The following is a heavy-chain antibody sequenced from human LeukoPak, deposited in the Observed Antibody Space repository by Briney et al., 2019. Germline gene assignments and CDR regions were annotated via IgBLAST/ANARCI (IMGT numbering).Heavy chain of an antibody. V-gene: IGHV3-30*02. CDR3: AANLYGDYVDLPGY. J-gene: IGHJ4*02. CDR1: GFTFSSYG. D-gene: IGHD4-17*01. CDR2: IRYDGSNK. Sequence: GGPLRLSCAASGFTFSSYGMHWVRQAPGKGLEWVAFIRYDGSNKYYADSVKGRFTISRDNSKNTLYLQMNSLRAEDTAVYYCAANLYGDYVDLPGYWGQGTLVTVSS.